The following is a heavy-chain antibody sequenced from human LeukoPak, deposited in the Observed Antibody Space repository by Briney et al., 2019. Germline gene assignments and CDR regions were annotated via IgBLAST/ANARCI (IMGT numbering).Heavy chain of an antibody. D-gene: IGHD2-2*01. Sequence: GGSLRLSCAASGFTFSNHNMDWVRQAPGKGLEWISYISGRGEAIFYADSVQGRFTISRDNAKNSLYLQMNSLRAEDTAVYYCARASTFDYWGQGTLVTVSS. CDR2: ISGRGEAI. CDR1: GFTFSNHN. V-gene: IGHV3-48*04. CDR3: ARASTFDY. J-gene: IGHJ4*02.